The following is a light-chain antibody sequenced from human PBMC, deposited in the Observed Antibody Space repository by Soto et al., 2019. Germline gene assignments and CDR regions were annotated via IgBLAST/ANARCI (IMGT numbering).Light chain of an antibody. J-gene: IGKJ4*01. CDR3: QQYGSSPLT. Sequence: EIVLTQAPGTLSLSPGKRATLSCRASQSVSISYLACYQHQPGQAPRLLIYGASSSGTGIPDRFSGSGSGTDFTLTISRLEPEDFAVYYCQQYGSSPLTFGGGTKVDIK. V-gene: IGKV3-20*01. CDR2: GAS. CDR1: QSVSISY.